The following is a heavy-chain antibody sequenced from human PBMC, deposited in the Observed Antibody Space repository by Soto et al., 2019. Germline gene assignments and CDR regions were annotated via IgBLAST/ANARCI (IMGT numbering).Heavy chain of an antibody. J-gene: IGHJ6*02. Sequence: EVQLVESGGGLVQPGGSLRLSCAASGFTFSSYEMNWVRQAPGKGLEWVSHISSSGSTIYYADSVKGRFTISRDNAKNSLYLQMNSLRAEDTAVYYCARGRDYGMDVWGQGTTVTVSS. V-gene: IGHV3-48*03. CDR1: GFTFSSYE. CDR3: ARGRDYGMDV. CDR2: ISSSGSTI.